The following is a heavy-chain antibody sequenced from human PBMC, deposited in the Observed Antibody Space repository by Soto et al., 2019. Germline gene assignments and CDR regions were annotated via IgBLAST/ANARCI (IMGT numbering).Heavy chain of an antibody. Sequence: GGSLRLSCAASGFTFSSYAMSWVRQAPGKGLEWVSAISGSGGSTYYADSVKGRFTISRDNSKNTLYLQMNSLRAEDTAVYYCAKASCYPPVYVYYYMDVWGKGTTVTVSS. CDR1: GFTFSSYA. V-gene: IGHV3-23*01. CDR2: ISGSGGST. D-gene: IGHD2-2*01. CDR3: AKASCYPPVYVYYYMDV. J-gene: IGHJ6*03.